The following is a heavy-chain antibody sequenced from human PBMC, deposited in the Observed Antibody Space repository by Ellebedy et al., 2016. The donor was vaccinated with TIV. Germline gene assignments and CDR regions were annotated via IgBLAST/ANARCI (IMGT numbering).Heavy chain of an antibody. CDR1: GYTFTSYY. J-gene: IGHJ4*02. CDR2: INPSGGST. V-gene: IGHV1-46*01. D-gene: IGHD6-19*01. CDR3: ARGSSAGTSHFDY. Sequence: AASVKVSCKASGYTFTSYYMHWVRQAPGQGLEWMGIINPSGGSTSYAQKFQGRVTMTRNTSISTAYMELSSLRSEDTAVYYCARGSSAGTSHFDYWGQGTLVTVSS.